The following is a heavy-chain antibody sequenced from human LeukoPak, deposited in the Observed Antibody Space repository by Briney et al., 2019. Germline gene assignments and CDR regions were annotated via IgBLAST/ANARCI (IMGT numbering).Heavy chain of an antibody. CDR1: GGSISSGSYY. Sequence: SETLSLTCTVSGGSISSGSYYWSWIRQPAGKGLEWIGRIYTSGSTNYNPSLKSRVTISVDTSKNQFSLKLSSVTAADTAVYYCARSPPSYSSGPTEFDPWGQGTLVTVSS. CDR3: ARSPPSYSSGPTEFDP. J-gene: IGHJ5*02. V-gene: IGHV4-61*02. D-gene: IGHD6-19*01. CDR2: IYTSGST.